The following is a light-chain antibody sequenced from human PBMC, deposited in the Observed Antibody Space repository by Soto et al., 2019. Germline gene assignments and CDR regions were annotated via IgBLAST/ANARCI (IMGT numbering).Light chain of an antibody. J-gene: IGKJ1*01. CDR3: QQYDSPIWT. CDR2: STS. Sequence: ENVLTQSPGTLSLSPGERATLSCRASQSVGSSYLAWYQQKPGQAPRLLIYSTSSRATGIPDRFSGSGSETDFTLTISRLEPEDFAVYYCQQYDSPIWTFGQGTKVEIK. V-gene: IGKV3-20*01. CDR1: QSVGSSY.